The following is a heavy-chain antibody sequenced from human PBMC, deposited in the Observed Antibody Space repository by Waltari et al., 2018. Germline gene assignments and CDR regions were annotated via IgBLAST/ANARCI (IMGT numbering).Heavy chain of an antibody. J-gene: IGHJ4*02. CDR1: GFTFSGYE. V-gene: IGHV3-48*03. Sequence: EVQLVESGGGLVQPGGSLRLSCAASGFTFSGYEMNWVRQAPGKGREGVSYICNSGSTTYYADSGNGRFTISRDNAKNSLYLQMNSLRVEDTAVYYWARKWDSAWGQGTLVTVSS. CDR2: ICNSGSTT. CDR3: ARKWDSA. D-gene: IGHD1-26*01.